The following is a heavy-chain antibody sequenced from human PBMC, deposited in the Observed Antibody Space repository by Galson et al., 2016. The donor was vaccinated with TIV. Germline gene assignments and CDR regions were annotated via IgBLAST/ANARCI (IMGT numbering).Heavy chain of an antibody. CDR2: INPNTGGT. D-gene: IGHD6-19*01. J-gene: IGHJ4*02. V-gene: IGHV1-2*04. CDR3: ARDDGYTSGSDY. CDR1: GYTFSDYY. Sequence: SVEVSCKASGYTFSDYYMHWVRQAPGQGLEWMGWINPNTGGTNYAQKFQGWVSMTRDTSINTAYMELSRLKSDDTAVYYCARDDGYTSGSDYWGQGTQVTV.